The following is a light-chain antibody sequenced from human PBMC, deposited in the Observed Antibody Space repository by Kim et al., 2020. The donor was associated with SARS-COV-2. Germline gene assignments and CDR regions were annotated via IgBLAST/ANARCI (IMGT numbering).Light chain of an antibody. V-gene: IGLV1-40*01. J-gene: IGLJ3*02. CDR1: STNIGAGYD. Sequence: RVTSSCTGSSTNIGAGYDVHWYQQLPGTAPKLLIYGNSNRPSGVPDRFSGSKSGTSASLAITGLQAEDEADYYCQSYDSSLSGWVFGGGTQLTVL. CDR2: GNS. CDR3: QSYDSSLSGWV.